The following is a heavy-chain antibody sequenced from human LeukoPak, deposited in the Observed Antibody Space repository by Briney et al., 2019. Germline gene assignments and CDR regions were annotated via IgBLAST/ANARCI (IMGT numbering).Heavy chain of an antibody. CDR1: GYTFTSYD. D-gene: IGHD2-15*01. J-gene: IGHJ4*02. V-gene: IGHV1-8*01. CDR3: ARAGGYCGRISCPYYFDY. Sequence: ASVKVSCKASGYTFTSYDINWVRQAPGQGLEWMGWMNPNSGNTGYAQKFQGRVTMTRDTSISTAYMELGSLRSEDTAVYYCARAGGYCGRISCPYYFDYWGQGSLVAVSS. CDR2: MNPNSGNT.